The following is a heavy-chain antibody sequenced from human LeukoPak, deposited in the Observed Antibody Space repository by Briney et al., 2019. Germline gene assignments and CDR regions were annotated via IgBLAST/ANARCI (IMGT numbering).Heavy chain of an antibody. CDR3: ARVDIQLLGPFDY. V-gene: IGHV4-38-2*02. D-gene: IGHD2-2*01. CDR2: TYHSGIT. J-gene: IGHJ4*02. Sequence: PSETLSLTCTVSGYSISSGYYWGWIRQPPGKGLEWIGSTYHSGITYYNPSLNSRVSISVDTSRNQFSLKLSSVTAADTAVYYCARVDIQLLGPFDYWGQGTLVTVSS. CDR1: GYSISSGYY.